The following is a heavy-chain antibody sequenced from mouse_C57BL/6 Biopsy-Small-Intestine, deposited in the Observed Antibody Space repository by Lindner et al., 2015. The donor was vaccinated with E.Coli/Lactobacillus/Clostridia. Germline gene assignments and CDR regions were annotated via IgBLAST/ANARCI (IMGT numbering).Heavy chain of an antibody. J-gene: IGHJ4*01. D-gene: IGHD3-3*01. V-gene: IGHV9-3*02. CDR1: GYTFSTYA. CDR3: ARGDFSVGWSWGY. CDR2: ITTKTGDP. Sequence: VKVSCKASGYTFSTYAINWVRQAPGQGLEWMGWITTKTGDPTYAPGFTGRFVFSLDTSVSTAYLQISGLKAEDAAVYYCARGDFSVGWSWGYWGQGTLVTVSS.